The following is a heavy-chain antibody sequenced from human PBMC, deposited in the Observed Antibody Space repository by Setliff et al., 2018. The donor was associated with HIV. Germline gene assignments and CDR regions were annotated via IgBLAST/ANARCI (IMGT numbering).Heavy chain of an antibody. Sequence: ASVKVSCKASGGTFSSYAISWVRQAPGQGLEWMGITHPSGGSPNYAQKFQGRVTMTRDTSTSTVYMELSSLRSDDTAVYYCARGTAPDIVATPDAFDIWGQGKMVTVSS. CDR2: THPSGGSP. J-gene: IGHJ3*02. CDR3: ARGTAPDIVATPDAFDI. D-gene: IGHD5-12*01. CDR1: GGTFSSYA. V-gene: IGHV1-46*01.